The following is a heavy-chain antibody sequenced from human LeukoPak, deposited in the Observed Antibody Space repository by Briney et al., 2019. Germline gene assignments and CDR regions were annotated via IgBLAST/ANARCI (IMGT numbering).Heavy chain of an antibody. J-gene: IGHJ4*02. Sequence: GGSLRLSCAASGFTVSSNYMSWVRQAPGKGLERVSVIYSGGSTYYADSVKGRFTISRDNSKNTLYLQVNSLGAEDTAVYYCARGGWVRAMAIDYWGQGTLVTVSS. D-gene: IGHD5-18*01. CDR1: GFTVSSNY. CDR3: ARGGWVRAMAIDY. CDR2: IYSGGST. V-gene: IGHV3-53*01.